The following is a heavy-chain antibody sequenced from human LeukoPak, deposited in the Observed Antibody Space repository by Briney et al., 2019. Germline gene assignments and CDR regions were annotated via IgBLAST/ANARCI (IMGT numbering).Heavy chain of an antibody. CDR3: ARGHCSSTSCYNYYYYYGMDV. CDR1: GFTFSSYD. V-gene: IGHV3-13*01. D-gene: IGHD2-2*02. CDR2: IGTAGDT. Sequence: GGSLRLSCAASGFTFSSYDMHWVRQATGKGPEWVSAIGTAGDTYYPGSVKGRFTISRENAKNSLYLQMNSLRAGDTAVYYCARGHCSSTSCYNYYYYYGMDVWGQGTTVTVSS. J-gene: IGHJ6*02.